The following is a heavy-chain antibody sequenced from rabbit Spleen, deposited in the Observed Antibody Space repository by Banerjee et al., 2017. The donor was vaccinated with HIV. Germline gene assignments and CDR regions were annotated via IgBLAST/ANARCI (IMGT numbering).Heavy chain of an antibody. D-gene: IGHD1-1*01. J-gene: IGHJ4*01. Sequence: QEQLVEYGGGLVQPEGSLTLTCKASGFSFSDRDVMCWVRQAPGKGLEWIGYIDPIFGTTYYASWVNGRFSISRENTRNTVSLQLNSLTAADTATYFCARDPTYASGGGASIPYLWGPGTLVTVS. V-gene: IGHV1S47*01. CDR2: IDPIFGTT. CDR1: GFSFSDRDV. CDR3: ARDPTYASGGGASIPYL.